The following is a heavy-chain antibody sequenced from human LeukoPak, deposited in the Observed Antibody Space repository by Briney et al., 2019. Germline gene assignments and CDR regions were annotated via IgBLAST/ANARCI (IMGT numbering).Heavy chain of an antibody. CDR3: AKDWGHDSSGYLDY. CDR1: GFTFSNYA. D-gene: IGHD3-22*01. V-gene: IGHV3-23*01. J-gene: IGHJ4*02. Sequence: GGSLRLSCAASGFTFSNYAMSWVRQAPGKGLEWVSGINWSGEKTSYADSVKGRFTISRDNSRNTLYLQTNSLRAEDTAIYYCAKDWGHDSSGYLDYWGQGTLVTVSS. CDR2: INWSGEKT.